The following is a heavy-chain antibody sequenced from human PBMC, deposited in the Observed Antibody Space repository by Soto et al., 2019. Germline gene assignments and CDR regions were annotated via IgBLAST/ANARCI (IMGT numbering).Heavy chain of an antibody. Sequence: SETLSLTCSVYGGSFSDYYWTWIRQSPGKGLEWIGEINRSGNTNYNPSLKSRVTTSLDTSKNQFSVKLTSVSAADTAVYYCARWAYYYDSSGYNYYYYGMDVWGPGTTVTVS. J-gene: IGHJ6*02. V-gene: IGHV4-34*01. D-gene: IGHD3-22*01. CDR2: INRSGNT. CDR1: GGSFSDYY. CDR3: ARWAYYYDSSGYNYYYYGMDV.